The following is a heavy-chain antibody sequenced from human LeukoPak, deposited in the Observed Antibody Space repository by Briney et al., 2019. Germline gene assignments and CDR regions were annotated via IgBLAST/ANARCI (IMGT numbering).Heavy chain of an antibody. CDR2: IKQDGSEK. D-gene: IGHD3-9*01. V-gene: IGHV3-7*03. J-gene: IGHJ4*02. CDR1: GFTFSSYW. CDR3: AKDLFELRYFDWLYY. Sequence: GGSLRLSCAASGFTFSSYWMNWVRQAPGKWLEWVANIKQDGSEKYYVDSVKGRFTISRDNSKNTLYLQMNSLRAEDTAVYYCAKDLFELRYFDWLYYWGQGTLVTVSS.